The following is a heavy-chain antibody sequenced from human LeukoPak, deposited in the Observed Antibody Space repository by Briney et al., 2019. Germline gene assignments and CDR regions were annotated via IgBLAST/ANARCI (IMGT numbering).Heavy chain of an antibody. V-gene: IGHV3-30*18. D-gene: IGHD2-2*01. CDR2: ISYDGSNK. J-gene: IGHJ4*02. Sequence: GGSLRLSCAASGFIFSDYGMHWVRQAPGKGLDWVAVISYDGSNKYYADSVKGRFTISRDNSKNTLYLQMNSLRAEDTAAYYCAKDSDRCSGTSCYLDYWGQGTLVTVSS. CDR1: GFIFSDYG. CDR3: AKDSDRCSGTSCYLDY.